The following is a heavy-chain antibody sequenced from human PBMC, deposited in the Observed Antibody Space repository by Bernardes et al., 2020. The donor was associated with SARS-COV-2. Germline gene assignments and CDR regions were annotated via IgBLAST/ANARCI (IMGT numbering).Heavy chain of an antibody. CDR3: ARDDRSGWSGIDY. CDR2: ISGDGSTT. D-gene: IGHD6-19*01. J-gene: IGHJ4*02. Sequence: GGSLRLSCAASGFTFSSYWMHWVRQAPGKGLVWVSRISGDGSTTIYADSVKGRITISRDNAKNTLYLQMSSLRVEDTAVYYCARDDRSGWSGIDYWGQGTLVSVSS. CDR1: GFTFSSYW. V-gene: IGHV3-74*01.